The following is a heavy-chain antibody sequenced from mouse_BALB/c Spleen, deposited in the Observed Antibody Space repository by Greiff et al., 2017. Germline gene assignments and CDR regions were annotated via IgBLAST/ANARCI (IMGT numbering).Heavy chain of an antibody. V-gene: IGHV14-3*02. J-gene: IGHJ2*01. CDR1: GFNIKDTY. CDR2: IDPANGNT. D-gene: IGHD2-3*01. Sequence: VQLQQSGAELVKPGASVKLSCTASGFNIKDTYMHWVKQRPEQGLEWIGRIDPANGNTKYDPKFQGKATITADTSSNTAYVQLSSLTSEDTAVYYCARYDGYDYFDYWGQGTTLTVSS. CDR3: ARYDGYDYFDY.